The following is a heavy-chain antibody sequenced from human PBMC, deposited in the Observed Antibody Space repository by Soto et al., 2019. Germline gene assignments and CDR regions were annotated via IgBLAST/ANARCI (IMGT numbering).Heavy chain of an antibody. Sequence: PSETLSLTCTVSGGSISRADYYWSWLRQPPGKGLEWIGYIYYSGSTYYNPSLKSRITISVDTSKNEFSLKMSSVTAADTAVYYCAKSSLMVSGVLMVEGAFDIWGRGTMVTVSS. J-gene: IGHJ3*02. CDR3: AKSSLMVSGVLMVEGAFDI. CDR2: IYYSGST. D-gene: IGHD2-8*01. V-gene: IGHV4-30-4*01. CDR1: GGSISRADYY.